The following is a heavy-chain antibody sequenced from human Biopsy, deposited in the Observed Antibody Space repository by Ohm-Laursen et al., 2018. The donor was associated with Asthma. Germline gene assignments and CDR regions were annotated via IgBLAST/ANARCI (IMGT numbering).Heavy chain of an antibody. Sequence: SLRLSCAALRFTYEMHWVRQAPGKGLEWVANIKHDGSEKNHVDSLKGRFTISRDNAKNSLYLQMNSLRAEDTAVYYCARTFHFWSPYHAEHYQLWGQGTLVTVSS. CDR3: ARTFHFWSPYHAEHYQL. CDR2: IKHDGSEK. V-gene: IGHV3-7*01. J-gene: IGHJ1*01. D-gene: IGHD3-3*02. CDR1: RFTYE.